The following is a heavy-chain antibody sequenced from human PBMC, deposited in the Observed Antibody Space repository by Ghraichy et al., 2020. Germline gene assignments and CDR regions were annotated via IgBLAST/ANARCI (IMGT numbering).Heavy chain of an antibody. CDR1: GFILSGSA. Sequence: GGSLRLSCAVSGFILSGSAIHWVRQTSGKGLEWVGRIRNRAENYATSYAASVKGRFTISRDDSKNTAYLQMNSLKTEDTAVYYCSLWVEEQSRDFWGQGTLVTVSS. V-gene: IGHV3-73*01. CDR2: IRNRAENYAT. J-gene: IGHJ4*02. CDR3: SLWVEEQSRDF. D-gene: IGHD3-10*01.